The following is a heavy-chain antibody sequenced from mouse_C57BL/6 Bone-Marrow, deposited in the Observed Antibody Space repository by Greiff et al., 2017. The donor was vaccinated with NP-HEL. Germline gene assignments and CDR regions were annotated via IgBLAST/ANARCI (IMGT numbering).Heavy chain of an antibody. CDR2: IYPGNSDT. CDR1: GYTFTSYW. V-gene: IGHV1-5*01. CDR3: TGNYYGSSYYFDY. D-gene: IGHD1-1*01. J-gene: IGHJ2*01. Sequence: EVQLVESGTVLARPGASVKMSCKTSGYTFTSYWMHWVKQRPGQGLEWIGAIYPGNSDTSYNQKFKGKAKLTAVTSASTAYMELSSLTNEDSAVYYCTGNYYGSSYYFDYWGQGTTLTVSS.